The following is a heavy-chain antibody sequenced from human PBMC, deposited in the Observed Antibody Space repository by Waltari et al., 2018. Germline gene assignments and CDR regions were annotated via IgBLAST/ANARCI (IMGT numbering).Heavy chain of an antibody. CDR3: ARGPYSGYDLVFDY. Sequence: QVQLVQSGAEVKKPGSSVKVSCKASGGPFSSYAISWVRQAPGQGLEWMGGLIPLLGTANYAQKFQGRVTITADESTSTAYMELSSLRSEDTAVYYCARGPYSGYDLVFDYWGQGTLVTVSS. CDR1: GGPFSSYA. D-gene: IGHD5-12*01. J-gene: IGHJ4*02. V-gene: IGHV1-69*01. CDR2: LIPLLGTA.